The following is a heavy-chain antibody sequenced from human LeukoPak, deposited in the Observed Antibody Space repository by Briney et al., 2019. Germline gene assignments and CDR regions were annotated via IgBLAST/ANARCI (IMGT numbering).Heavy chain of an antibody. D-gene: IGHD1-26*01. CDR3: AGAGASAY. CDR2: INHSGST. Sequence: SETLSLTCAVYGGSFSGYYWSWIRQPPGKGLEWIGEINHSGSTNYNPSLKSRVTISVDTSKNQFSLKLSSVTAADTAVYYCAGAGASAYWGQGTLVTVSS. J-gene: IGHJ4*02. CDR1: GGSFSGYY. V-gene: IGHV4-34*01.